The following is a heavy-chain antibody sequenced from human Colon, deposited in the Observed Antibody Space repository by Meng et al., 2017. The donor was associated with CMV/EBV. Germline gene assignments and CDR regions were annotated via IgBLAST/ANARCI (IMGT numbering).Heavy chain of an antibody. D-gene: IGHD1-14*01. V-gene: IGHV3-23*03. CDR1: GFTFSAFS. Sequence: GESLKISCSASGFTFSAFSMNWVRQTPSKGLEWVSIIYQDGREFYADSVKGRFTISRDDSKNTVYLQMTDLRADDTATYFCVKDGTPDGLFSFDFWGRGNVVTVSS. J-gene: IGHJ4*02. CDR2: IYQDGRE. CDR3: VKDGTPDGLFSFDF.